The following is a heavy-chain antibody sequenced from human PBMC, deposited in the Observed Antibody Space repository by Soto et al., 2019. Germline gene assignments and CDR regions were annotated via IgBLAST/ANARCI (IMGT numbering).Heavy chain of an antibody. CDR2: ISSSSTYI. D-gene: IGHD2-8*02. CDR3: ARSRTASYYFDY. V-gene: IGHV3-21*04. Sequence: VGSLRLSCAASGFTFSTYSMNWVRQAPGKGLEWVSYISSSSTYIYYADPVKGRFTISRDNSKNTLYLQMNSLRAEDTAVYYCARSRTASYYFDYWGQGTAVTVSS. J-gene: IGHJ4*02. CDR1: GFTFSTYS.